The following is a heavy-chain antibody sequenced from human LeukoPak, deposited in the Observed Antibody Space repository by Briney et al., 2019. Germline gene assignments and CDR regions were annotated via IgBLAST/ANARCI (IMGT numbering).Heavy chain of an antibody. CDR2: IHYSGST. V-gene: IGHV4-59*01. J-gene: IGHJ4*02. Sequence: KTSETLSLTCTVSGGSISSYYWSWIRQSPGKGLEWIGHIHYSGSTHYNPSLQSRVSISIDTSKKHFSLNLRSVTAVDTAVYYCARWGHFDTSGYFVVDYWGQGTLVTVSS. D-gene: IGHD3-22*01. CDR1: GGSISSYY. CDR3: ARWGHFDTSGYFVVDY.